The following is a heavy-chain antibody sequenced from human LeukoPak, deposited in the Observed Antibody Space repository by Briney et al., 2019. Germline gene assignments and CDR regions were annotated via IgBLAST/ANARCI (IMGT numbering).Heavy chain of an antibody. V-gene: IGHV1-69*13. Sequence: GASVKVSCKASGGTFSSYAISWVRQAPGQGLEWMGGIIPIFGTANYAQKFQGRVTITADESTSTAYMELSSLRSEDTAVYYCATDLLDTAMVADYWGQGTLVTVSS. J-gene: IGHJ4*02. D-gene: IGHD5-18*01. CDR1: GGTFSSYA. CDR3: ATDLLDTAMVADY. CDR2: IIPIFGTA.